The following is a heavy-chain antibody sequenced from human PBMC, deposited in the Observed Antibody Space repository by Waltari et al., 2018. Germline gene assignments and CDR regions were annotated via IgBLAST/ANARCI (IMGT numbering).Heavy chain of an antibody. J-gene: IGHJ3*02. CDR1: GGTFSSYA. Sequence: QVQLVQSGAEVQKPGSSVKVSCKASGGTFSSYAISWVRQAPGQGLEWMGGIIPIFGTANYAQKFQGRVTITADESTSTAYMELSSLRSEDTAVYYCARGQIVLMVYAKEGPAFDIWGQGTMVTVSS. D-gene: IGHD2-8*01. CDR3: ARGQIVLMVYAKEGPAFDI. CDR2: IIPIFGTA. V-gene: IGHV1-69*01.